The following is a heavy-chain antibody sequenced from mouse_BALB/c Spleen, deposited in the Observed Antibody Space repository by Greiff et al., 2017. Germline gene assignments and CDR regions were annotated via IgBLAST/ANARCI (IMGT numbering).Heavy chain of an antibody. V-gene: IGHV3-2*02. D-gene: IGHD2-10*02. Sequence: DVKLQESGPGLVKPSQSLSLSCSVTGYSITSDYAWYLIRQFPGNQLEWMGYISYCGSTSYNPSLKSRIPITRDTSKNQFFLQLNSVTTEDTATFYCARTEYGNAMDYWGQGTSVTVAS. CDR3: ARTEYGNAMDY. CDR1: GYSITSDYA. J-gene: IGHJ4*01. CDR2: ISYCGST.